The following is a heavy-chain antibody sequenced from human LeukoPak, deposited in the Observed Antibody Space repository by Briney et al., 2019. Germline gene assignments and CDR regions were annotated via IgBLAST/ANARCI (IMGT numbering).Heavy chain of an antibody. CDR2: IWYDGSNK. Sequence: PGGSLRLSCAASGFTFSSYGMHWVRQAPGKGLEWVAVIWYDGSNKYYADSVKGGFTISRDNSKNTLYLQMNSLRAEDTAVYYCARDGAYYDILTGSDYWGQGTLVTVSS. J-gene: IGHJ4*02. CDR3: ARDGAYYDILTGSDY. D-gene: IGHD3-9*01. CDR1: GFTFSSYG. V-gene: IGHV3-33*01.